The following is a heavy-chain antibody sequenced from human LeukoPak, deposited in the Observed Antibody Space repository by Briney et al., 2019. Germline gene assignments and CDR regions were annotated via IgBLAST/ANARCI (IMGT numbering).Heavy chain of an antibody. Sequence: GGSLRLSCAASGFTFSSYEMNWVRQAPGKGLVWVSYISSSGSTIYYADSVKGRFTISRDNAKNSLYLQMNSLRAEDTAVYYCARVVVRGVHNQLDYWGQGTLVTVSS. CDR1: GFTFSSYE. V-gene: IGHV3-48*03. CDR2: ISSSGSTI. J-gene: IGHJ4*02. CDR3: ARVVVRGVHNQLDY. D-gene: IGHD3-10*01.